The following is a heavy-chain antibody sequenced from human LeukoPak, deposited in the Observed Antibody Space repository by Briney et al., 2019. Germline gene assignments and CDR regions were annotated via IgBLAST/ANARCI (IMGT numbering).Heavy chain of an antibody. V-gene: IGHV4-38-2*02. Sequence: SETLSLTCTVSGYSISSGYYWGWIRQPPGKGLEWIGSIYHSGSTYYNPSLKSRVTTSVDTSKNQFSLKLSSVTAADTAVYYCARVAYCSGGSCYLRWFDPWGQGTLVTVSS. J-gene: IGHJ5*02. CDR3: ARVAYCSGGSCYLRWFDP. D-gene: IGHD2-15*01. CDR1: GYSISSGYY. CDR2: IYHSGST.